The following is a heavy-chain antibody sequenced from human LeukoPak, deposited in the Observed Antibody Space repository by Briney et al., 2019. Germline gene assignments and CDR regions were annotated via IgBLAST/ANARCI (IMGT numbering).Heavy chain of an antibody. CDR3: ARGRELLLDFDY. V-gene: IGHV3-30*04. D-gene: IGHD1-26*01. CDR2: ISYDGSNK. CDR1: GFTFSSYA. Sequence: GRSLRLSCAASGFTFSSYAMHWVRQAPGKGLEWVAVISYDGSNKYYADSVKGRFTISRDTSKNTLYLQMNSLRAEDTAVYYCARGRELLLDFDYWGQGTLVTVSS. J-gene: IGHJ4*02.